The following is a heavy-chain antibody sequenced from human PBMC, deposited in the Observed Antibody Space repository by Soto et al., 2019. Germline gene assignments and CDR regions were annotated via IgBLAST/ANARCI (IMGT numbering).Heavy chain of an antibody. J-gene: IGHJ4*02. CDR3: ARDEALNYYGSGSSSDY. V-gene: IGHV1-18*01. CDR1: GYTFTSYG. Sequence: QVQLVQSGAEVKKPGASVKVSCKASGYTFTSYGISWVRQAPGQGLEWMGWISAYKGNTNYAQKLQGRVTMTTVTSTSTAYVELGSLRSDGTAVYYCARDEALNYYGSGSSSDYWGQGTLVTVSS. CDR2: ISAYKGNT. D-gene: IGHD3-10*01.